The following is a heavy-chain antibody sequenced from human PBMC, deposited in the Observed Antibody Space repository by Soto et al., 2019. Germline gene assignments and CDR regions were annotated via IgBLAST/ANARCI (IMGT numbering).Heavy chain of an antibody. Sequence: LSLTCAASGFTFSSYAMSWVRQAPGKGLEWVSVISGSGGSTYYADSVKGRFTISRDNSKNTLYLQMNSLRAEDTAVYYCAKDLCGGDCPYSHDAFDIWGQGTMVTVSS. V-gene: IGHV3-23*01. CDR3: AKDLCGGDCPYSHDAFDI. D-gene: IGHD2-21*02. CDR1: GFTFSSYA. CDR2: ISGSGGST. J-gene: IGHJ3*02.